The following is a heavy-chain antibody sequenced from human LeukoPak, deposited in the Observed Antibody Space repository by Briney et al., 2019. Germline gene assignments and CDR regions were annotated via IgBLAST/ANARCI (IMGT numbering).Heavy chain of an antibody. D-gene: IGHD3-16*01. CDR2: ISSSSSTI. V-gene: IGHV3-48*01. J-gene: IGHJ4*02. CDR3: AKRYYDYVWGGDTYYFDY. Sequence: GGSLRLSCAASGFTFSSYSMNWVRQAPGKGLEWVSYISSSSSTIYYADSVKGRFTISRDNSKNTLYLQMNSLRAEDTAVYYCAKRYYDYVWGGDTYYFDYWGQGTLVTVSS. CDR1: GFTFSSYS.